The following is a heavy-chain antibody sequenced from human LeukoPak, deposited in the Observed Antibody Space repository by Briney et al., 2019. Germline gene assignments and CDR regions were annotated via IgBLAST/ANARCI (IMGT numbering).Heavy chain of an antibody. CDR3: ARDFAAYSGYDLHGGSTFDY. V-gene: IGHV3-7*01. J-gene: IGHJ4*02. CDR1: GFTFSSYW. D-gene: IGHD5-12*01. CDR2: IKQDGSEK. Sequence: GGSLRLSCAASGFTFSSYWMSWVRQAPGKGLEWVANIKQDGSEKYYVDSVKGRFTISRDNAKNSLYLQMNSLRAEDTAVYYCARDFAAYSGYDLHGGSTFDYWGQGTLVTVSS.